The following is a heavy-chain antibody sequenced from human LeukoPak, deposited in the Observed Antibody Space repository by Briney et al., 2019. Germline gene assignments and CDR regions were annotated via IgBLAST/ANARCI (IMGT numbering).Heavy chain of an antibody. J-gene: IGHJ4*02. D-gene: IGHD4-11*01. Sequence: ASVKVSCKASGGTFSSYAISWVRQAPGQGLEWMGGIIPIFGTANYAQKFQGRVTITADESTSTAYMELSSLRAEDTAVYYCALMTTVTSFDYWGQGTLVTVSS. V-gene: IGHV1-69*01. CDR2: IIPIFGTA. CDR1: GGTFSSYA. CDR3: ALMTTVTSFDY.